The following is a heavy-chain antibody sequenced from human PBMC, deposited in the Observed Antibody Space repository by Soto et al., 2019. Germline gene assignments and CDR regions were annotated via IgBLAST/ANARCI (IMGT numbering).Heavy chain of an antibody. CDR1: GFSLSTSGVG. CDR3: AHSLRGYCSGGSSYQYWYFDL. J-gene: IGHJ2*01. V-gene: IGHV2-5*02. D-gene: IGHD2-15*01. CDR2: IYWDDDK. Sequence: QITLKESGPTLVKPTQTLTLTCTFSGFSLSTSGVGVGWIRQPPGKALEWLALIYWDDDKRYSPSLKSRLTITKDTSKNQVVLTMTNMGPVDTATYYCAHSLRGYCSGGSSYQYWYFDLWCRGTLVTVSS.